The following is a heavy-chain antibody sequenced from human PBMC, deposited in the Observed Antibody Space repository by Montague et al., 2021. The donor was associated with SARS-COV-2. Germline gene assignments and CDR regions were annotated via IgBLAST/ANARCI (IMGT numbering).Heavy chain of an antibody. CDR2: IYYSGST. Sequence: SETLSLTYTVSGGSISSTTYYWGWIRQPPGKGLEWIGSIYYSGSTYYTPSLKSRVTISVDTSKNQFSLKLSSVTAADTAVYYCASERIYGSGSYCHPFLFVGYWGQGTLVTVSS. V-gene: IGHV4-39*01. D-gene: IGHD3-10*01. CDR3: ASERIYGSGSYCHPFLFVGY. J-gene: IGHJ4*02. CDR1: GGSISSTTYY.